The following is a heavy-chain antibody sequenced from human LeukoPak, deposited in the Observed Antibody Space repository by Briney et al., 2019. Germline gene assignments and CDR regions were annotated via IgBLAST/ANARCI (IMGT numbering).Heavy chain of an antibody. CDR1: GFTFSSYE. D-gene: IGHD2-2*01. V-gene: IGHV3-21*05. CDR2: ISSSSSYI. CDR3: AHGSMYQLDY. Sequence: PGGSLRLSCAASGFTFSSYEMNWVRQAPGKGLEWVSYISSSSSYIYYADSVKGRFTISRDNAKNSLYLQMNSLRAEDTAVYYCAHGSMYQLDYWGQGTLVTVSS. J-gene: IGHJ4*02.